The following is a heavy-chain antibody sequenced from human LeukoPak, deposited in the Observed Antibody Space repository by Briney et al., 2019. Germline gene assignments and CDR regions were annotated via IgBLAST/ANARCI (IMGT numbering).Heavy chain of an antibody. CDR2: IYYSGST. J-gene: IGHJ6*02. CDR3: ARDGTLLAYGMDV. CDR1: GGSISSYY. D-gene: IGHD2-21*02. Sequence: SETLSLTCTVSGGSISSYYWSWLRQPPGKGLEWIGYIYYSGSTNYNPSLKSRVTISVDTSKNQFSLKLSSVPAADTAVYYCARDGTLLAYGMDVWGQGTTVTVSS. V-gene: IGHV4-59*01.